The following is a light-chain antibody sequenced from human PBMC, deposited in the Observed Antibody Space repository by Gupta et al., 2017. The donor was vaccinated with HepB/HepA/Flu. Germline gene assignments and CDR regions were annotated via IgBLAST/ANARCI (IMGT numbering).Light chain of an antibody. J-gene: IGKJ5*01. CDR2: DAS. CDR3: QQNSNWPLFT. Sequence: EIVLTQSPATLSLSPGERATLSCRANHSVNNNLAWYQQKPGQAPRLLIYDASNRDTGIPARFSGSGYGKDFTLTISSREQEDFAVYYCQQNSNWPLFTFGQGTLMDIK. V-gene: IGKV3-11*01. CDR1: HSVNNN.